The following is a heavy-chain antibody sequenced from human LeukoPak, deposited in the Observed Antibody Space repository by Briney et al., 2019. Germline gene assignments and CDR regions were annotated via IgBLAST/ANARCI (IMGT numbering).Heavy chain of an antibody. CDR3: ARVGGAIRYFDWLKLENWYFDL. V-gene: IGHV3-48*04. CDR1: GFTFSSYS. Sequence: AGGSLRLSCVASGFTFSSYSMTWVRQAPGKGLEWISYISSSNTIIDYADSVKGRFTISRDNAKNSLYLQMNSLRAEDTAMYYCARVGGAIRYFDWLKLENWYFDLWGCGALVTVSS. J-gene: IGHJ2*01. D-gene: IGHD3-9*01. CDR2: ISSSNTII.